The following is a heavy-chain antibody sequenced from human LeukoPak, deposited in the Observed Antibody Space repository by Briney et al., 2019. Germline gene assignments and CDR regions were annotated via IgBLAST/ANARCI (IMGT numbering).Heavy chain of an antibody. Sequence: PGGSLRLSCATSGFTFSSYWMHWVRQTPGKGLVWVSRTTNDGSTTNYADSVKGRFTISRDNAKNTLYLQMNSLRTDDTAVYYCTRDWYHYALDWGQGALVTVSS. CDR3: TRDWYHYALD. J-gene: IGHJ4*02. D-gene: IGHD3-10*01. CDR2: TTNDGSTT. CDR1: GFTFSSYW. V-gene: IGHV3-74*01.